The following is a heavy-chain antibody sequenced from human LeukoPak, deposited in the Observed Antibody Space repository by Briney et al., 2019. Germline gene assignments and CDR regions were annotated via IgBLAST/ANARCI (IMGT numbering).Heavy chain of an antibody. CDR3: AKDRYCYGGDCSGELDN. CDR2: INGSGNAT. D-gene: IGHD2-21*02. CDR1: GFTFSTYA. J-gene: IGHJ4*02. Sequence: GGSLRLSCAASGFTFSTYAMSWVRQAPGKGLEWVSSINGSGNATYYADSVKGRFTISRDNSKSTLYLQMNSLRAEDTAVYYCAKDRYCYGGDCSGELDNWGQGTLVTVSS. V-gene: IGHV3-23*01.